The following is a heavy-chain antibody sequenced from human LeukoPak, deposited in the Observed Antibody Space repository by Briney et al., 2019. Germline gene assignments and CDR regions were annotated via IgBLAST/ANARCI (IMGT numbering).Heavy chain of an antibody. J-gene: IGHJ4*02. D-gene: IGHD5-24*01. CDR1: GFTFSSYA. V-gene: IGHV3-23*01. CDR2: ISGSGGNT. Sequence: GGSLRLSCAASGFTFSSYAMSWVRQAPGKGLEWISTISGSGGNTYHADSVKGRFTISRDNSKNTLYLQMNSLRAEDTAVYYCARASKPWLQLNWGQGTLVTVSS. CDR3: ARASKPWLQLN.